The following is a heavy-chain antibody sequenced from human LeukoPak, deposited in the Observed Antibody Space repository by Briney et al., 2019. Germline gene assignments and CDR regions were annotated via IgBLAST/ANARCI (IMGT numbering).Heavy chain of an antibody. D-gene: IGHD5-18*01. J-gene: IGHJ6*03. CDR1: GFTFSSYA. Sequence: LAGGSLRLSCAASGFTFSSYAMSWVRQAPGKGLEWVSAISGSGGSTYYADSVKGRFTISRDNSKNTLYQQMNSLRAEDTAVYYCAKGGDTAMYYYYYMDVWGKGTTVTVSS. CDR2: ISGSGGST. V-gene: IGHV3-23*01. CDR3: AKGGDTAMYYYYYMDV.